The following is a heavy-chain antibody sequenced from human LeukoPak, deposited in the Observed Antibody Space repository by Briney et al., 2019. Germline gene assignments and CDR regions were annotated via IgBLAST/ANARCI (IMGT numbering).Heavy chain of an antibody. D-gene: IGHD6-13*01. V-gene: IGHV3-21*01. J-gene: IGHJ4*02. Sequence: PGTSLRLSCAASGFTFSSYNMNWVRQAPGKGLEWVSSISSSSSYIYYADSLKGRFTISRDNAKNSLYLQMNSLRAEDTAVYYCARFIAPAGYFDYWGQGTLVTVSS. CDR3: ARFIAPAGYFDY. CDR2: ISSSSSYI. CDR1: GFTFSSYN.